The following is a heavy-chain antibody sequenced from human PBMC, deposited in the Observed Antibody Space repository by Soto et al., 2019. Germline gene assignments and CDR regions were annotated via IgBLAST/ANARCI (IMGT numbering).Heavy chain of an antibody. Sequence: SETLSLTCTVSGGSISSSSYYWGWIRQPPGKGLEWVGSIYYSGSTYYNPSLKSRVTVSVDTSKNQSPLKLNSVTAADPAVYYWARGLSTTIMRPNYCFDYWGKGTLVTVS. V-gene: IGHV4-39*06. CDR3: ARGLSTTIMRPNYCFDY. D-gene: IGHD4-4*01. CDR2: IYYSGST. J-gene: IGHJ4*02. CDR1: GGSISSSSYY.